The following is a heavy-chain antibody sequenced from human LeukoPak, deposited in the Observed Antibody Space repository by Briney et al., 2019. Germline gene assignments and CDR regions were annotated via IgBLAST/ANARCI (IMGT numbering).Heavy chain of an antibody. Sequence: SETLSLTCTVSGGSISSSSYYWGWIRQPPGKGLEWIGSIYHSGSTYYNPSLKSRVTISVDTSKNQFSLKLSSVTAADTAVYYCARPMYGSARSYFDYWGQGTLVTVSS. D-gene: IGHD3-10*01. J-gene: IGHJ4*02. CDR2: IYHSGST. CDR1: GGSISSSSYY. CDR3: ARPMYGSARSYFDY. V-gene: IGHV4-39*01.